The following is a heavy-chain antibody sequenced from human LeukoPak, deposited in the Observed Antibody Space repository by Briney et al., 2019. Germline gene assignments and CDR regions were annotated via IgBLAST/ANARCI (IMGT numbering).Heavy chain of an antibody. D-gene: IGHD2-15*01. V-gene: IGHV3-21*01. CDR1: GFTFSSYS. CDR3: ARDFCSGGSCYSVFDY. CDR2: ISSSSSYI. Sequence: PGGSLRLSCAASGFTFSSYSMNWVRQAPGKGLEWVSSISSSSSYIYYADSVKGRFTISRDNAKNSLYLQMNSLRAEDTAVYYCARDFCSGGSCYSVFDYWGQGTLVTVSS. J-gene: IGHJ4*02.